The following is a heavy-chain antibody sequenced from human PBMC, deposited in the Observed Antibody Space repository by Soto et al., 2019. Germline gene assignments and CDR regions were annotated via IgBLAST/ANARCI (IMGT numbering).Heavy chain of an antibody. Sequence: GGSLRLSCADSGFTFSSYAMSWVRQAPGKGLEWVSAISGSGGSTYYADSVKGRFTISRDNSKNTLYLQMNSLRAEDTAVYYCAKAEGITIFGVVTTHFDYWGQGTLVTV. V-gene: IGHV3-23*01. CDR3: AKAEGITIFGVVTTHFDY. CDR1: GFTFSSYA. CDR2: ISGSGGST. D-gene: IGHD3-3*01. J-gene: IGHJ4*02.